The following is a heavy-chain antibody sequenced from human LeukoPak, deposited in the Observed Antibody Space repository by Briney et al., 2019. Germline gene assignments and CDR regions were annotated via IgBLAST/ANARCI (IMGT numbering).Heavy chain of an antibody. CDR3: ARDKGTSHLSSFVY. CDR1: GFIFSSYV. J-gene: IGHJ4*02. V-gene: IGHV3-30*04. Sequence: GGSLRLSCAASGFIFSSYVMHWVRQAPGKGLEWVAIIPYDGSNEYYADSVKDRFTISRDNSKHTLYLQMNSLRAADTAVYCCARDKGTSHLSSFVYWGEGTLVTVSS. CDR2: IPYDGSNE.